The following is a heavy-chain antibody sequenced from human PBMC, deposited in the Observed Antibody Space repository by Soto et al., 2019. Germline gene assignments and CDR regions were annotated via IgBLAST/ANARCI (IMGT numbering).Heavy chain of an antibody. Sequence: QVQVVQSRAEVKKPGASVKVSCKTSGYTFTDYDINWVRQAPGQGLEWMGWVSPDNGNAGYAQHFQGRVLLTRVTSISTAYMELSSLTSEDTAVYYCEATTGYWGQGTMVSVSS. CDR1: GYTFTDYD. J-gene: IGHJ4*02. CDR3: EATTGY. D-gene: IGHD1-1*01. V-gene: IGHV1-8*01. CDR2: VSPDNGNA.